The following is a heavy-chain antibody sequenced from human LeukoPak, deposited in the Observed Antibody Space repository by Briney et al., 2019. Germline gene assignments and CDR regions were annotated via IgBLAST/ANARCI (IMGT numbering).Heavy chain of an antibody. CDR1: GFTFSSYS. Sequence: PGGSLRLSCAASGFTFSSYSMNWVRQAPGKGLEWVSSISSSSRYIYYADSLKGRFTISRDNAKNTLYLQMNSLRVEDTAVYYCARVRGSGYDFDFDYWGQGALVTVSS. CDR2: ISSSSRYI. V-gene: IGHV3-21*01. CDR3: ARVRGSGYDFDFDY. D-gene: IGHD5-12*01. J-gene: IGHJ4*02.